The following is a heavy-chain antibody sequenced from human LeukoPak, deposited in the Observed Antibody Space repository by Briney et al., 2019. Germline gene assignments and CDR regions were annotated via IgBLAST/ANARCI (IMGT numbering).Heavy chain of an antibody. CDR2: IYYSGST. V-gene: IGHV4-59*01. CDR1: GGSISSYY. D-gene: IGHD2-2*01. CDR3: AGAYCSSTSCYTGGFDY. J-gene: IGHJ4*02. Sequence: SETLSLTSTVSGGSISSYYWSWIRQTPGKGLEWIGYIYYSGSTNYNPSLKSRVTISVDTSKNQFSLKLSSVTAADTAVYYCAGAYCSSTSCYTGGFDYWGQGTLVTVSS.